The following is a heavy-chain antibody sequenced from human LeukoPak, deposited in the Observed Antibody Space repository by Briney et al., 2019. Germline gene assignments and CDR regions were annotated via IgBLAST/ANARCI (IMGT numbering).Heavy chain of an antibody. J-gene: IGHJ3*02. V-gene: IGHV1-69*05. Sequence: SSVKVSCKASGGTFSSYAISWVRQAPGQGLEWMGGIIPIFGTANYAQKFQGRVTITTDESTSTAYMGLSSLRSEDAAVYYCASLFGVVTRGAFDIWGQGTMVTVSS. CDR1: GGTFSSYA. D-gene: IGHD3-3*01. CDR3: ASLFGVVTRGAFDI. CDR2: IIPIFGTA.